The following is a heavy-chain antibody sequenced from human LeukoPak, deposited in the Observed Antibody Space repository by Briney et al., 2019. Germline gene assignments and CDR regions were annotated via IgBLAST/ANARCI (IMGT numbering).Heavy chain of an antibody. D-gene: IGHD6-13*01. CDR3: ARDEDPGYSSSWIDY. V-gene: IGHV1-18*01. CDR1: GYTFTSYG. CDR2: ISAYNGNT. Sequence: ASVKVSCKASGYTFTSYGISWVRQAPGQGLEWKGWISAYNGNTNYAQKLQGRVTMTTDTSTSTAYMELRSLRSDDTAVYYCARDEDPGYSSSWIDYWGQGTLVTVSS. J-gene: IGHJ4*02.